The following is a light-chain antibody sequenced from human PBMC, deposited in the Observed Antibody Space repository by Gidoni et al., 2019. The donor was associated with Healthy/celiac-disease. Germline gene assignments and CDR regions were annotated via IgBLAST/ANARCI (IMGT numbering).Light chain of an antibody. V-gene: IGKV3-15*01. CDR1: QSVSSN. CDR3: QQYNNWPPRT. Sequence: ELVMTPSPATLSVSPGERATLSCRASQSVSSNLAWYQQKPGQAPRLLIYGAPTRATGIPARFSGSGSGTEFTLTISSLQSEDFAVYYCQQYNNWPPRTFGQGTKLEIK. CDR2: GAP. J-gene: IGKJ2*01.